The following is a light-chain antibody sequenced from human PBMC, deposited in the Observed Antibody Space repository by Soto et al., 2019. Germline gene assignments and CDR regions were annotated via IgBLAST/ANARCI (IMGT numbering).Light chain of an antibody. CDR1: ESVSRN. CDR2: DAS. J-gene: IGKJ5*01. Sequence: EVVMTQSPATLSVSPGERATLSCRASESVSRNLAWYQQKPCQAPRLLIYDASTRATGIPDRFSGGGSGTEFTPTISSLQSEDFVVYYCQQYKSWPPITFGQGTRLEIK. CDR3: QQYKSWPPIT. V-gene: IGKV3-15*01.